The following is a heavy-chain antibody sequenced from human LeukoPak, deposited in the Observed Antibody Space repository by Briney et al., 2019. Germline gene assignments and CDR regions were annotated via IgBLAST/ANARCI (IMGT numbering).Heavy chain of an antibody. CDR2: IKQAGSEK. V-gene: IGHV3-7*01. J-gene: IGHJ4*02. D-gene: IGHD4-17*01. Sequence: GGSLRLSCAASGFTLSNYWMSWVRQAPGKGLEWVASIKQAGSEKYYVDSVKGRFTISRDNAKNSLYLQLNSLRAEDTAVYYCARLNDYGDYALDYWGQGTLVTVSS. CDR3: ARLNDYGDYALDY. CDR1: GFTLSNYW.